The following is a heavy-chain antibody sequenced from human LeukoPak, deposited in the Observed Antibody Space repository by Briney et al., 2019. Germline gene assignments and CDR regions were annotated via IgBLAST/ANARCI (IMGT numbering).Heavy chain of an antibody. J-gene: IGHJ4*02. CDR3: ARERTDTSMDY. CDR1: GGSLSSGSYY. CDR2: IYTSGST. V-gene: IGHV4-61*02. D-gene: IGHD5-18*01. Sequence: SQTLSLTCTVSGGSLSSGSYYWTWIRQPAGTGLEWIGRIYTSGSTNHNPSLKSRVTISLDTSKNQFSLKLISVTAADTAVYFCARERTDTSMDYWGQGTLVTVSS.